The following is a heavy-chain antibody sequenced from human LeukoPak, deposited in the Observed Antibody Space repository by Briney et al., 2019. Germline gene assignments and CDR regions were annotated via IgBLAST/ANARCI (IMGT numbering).Heavy chain of an antibody. CDR2: LKQEGSEK. V-gene: IGHV3-7*04. Sequence: PGGSLRLSCAASGFSFSSYWMSWVRQAPGTGLEWVANLKQEGSEKYYVASVEGRFTISRDNAKNSLYLQMNSLSAEDTAVYYCARYCGGDCYSPHDAFDIWGQGTMVTVFS. J-gene: IGHJ3*02. CDR1: GFSFSSYW. CDR3: ARYCGGDCYSPHDAFDI. D-gene: IGHD2-21*02.